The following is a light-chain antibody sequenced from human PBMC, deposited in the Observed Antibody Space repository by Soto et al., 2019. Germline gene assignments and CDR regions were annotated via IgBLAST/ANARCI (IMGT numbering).Light chain of an antibody. V-gene: IGKV3-20*01. J-gene: IGKJ1*01. Sequence: ILLTQSPGTLSSSPGEIATLSCRAGQSASSSYLAWYQPKPGHAPRLLIYRASSSATGIPDQFSGSGSGTDFTLTISRLEPEGFAVYYCQQYASSLWTFGQGTKVDIK. CDR3: QQYASSLWT. CDR1: QSASSSY. CDR2: RAS.